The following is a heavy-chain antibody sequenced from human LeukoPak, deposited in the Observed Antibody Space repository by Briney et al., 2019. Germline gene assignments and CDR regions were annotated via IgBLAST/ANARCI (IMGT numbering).Heavy chain of an antibody. J-gene: IGHJ4*02. Sequence: GGSLRLSCAASGFTFSSYSMNWVRQAPGKGLEWVPSISSSSSYIYYADSVKGRFTISRDNAKNTLYLQMNSLRAEDTAVYYCGRTYSSSSAEFDCWGQGTLVTVSS. CDR3: GRTYSSSSAEFDC. V-gene: IGHV3-21*01. CDR2: ISSSSSYI. D-gene: IGHD6-6*01. CDR1: GFTFSSYS.